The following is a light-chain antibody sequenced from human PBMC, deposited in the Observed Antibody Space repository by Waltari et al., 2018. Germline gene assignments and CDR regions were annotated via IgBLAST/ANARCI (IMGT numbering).Light chain of an antibody. CDR3: LQDYIYPRT. CDR2: GAS. J-gene: IGKJ1*01. V-gene: IGKV1-6*02. CDR1: QGMRVD. Sequence: AIQLTQSPSSLSASVGATVTITCRASQGMRVDLALYQQNPGNAPRLLFYGASSLQSGAPSRFSGGASGSDFTLTISSLQPEDSATYYCLQDYIYPRTFGQGTKVELK.